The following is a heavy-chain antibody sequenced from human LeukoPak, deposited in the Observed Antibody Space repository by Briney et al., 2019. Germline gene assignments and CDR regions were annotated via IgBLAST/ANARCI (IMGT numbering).Heavy chain of an antibody. D-gene: IGHD1-26*01. V-gene: IGHV1-18*01. CDR2: ISAYNGNT. CDR3: ARDQPHSGSHPTGFDY. Sequence: GASVKVSCKASGYTFTSYGISWVRQAPGQGLEWMGWISAYNGNTNYAQKLQGRVTMTTDTSTSTAYMELRSLRSDDTAVYYCARDQPHSGSHPTGFDYWGQGTLVTVSS. CDR1: GYTFTSYG. J-gene: IGHJ4*02.